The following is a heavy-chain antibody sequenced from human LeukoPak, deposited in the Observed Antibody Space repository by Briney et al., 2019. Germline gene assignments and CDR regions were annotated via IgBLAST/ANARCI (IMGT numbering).Heavy chain of an antibody. Sequence: GRSLRLSCAASGFTFSSYGMHWGRQAPGEGLEWVSVIWYDGSNKYYADSVKGRFTISRDNSKNTLYLQMNSLRAEDTAVYYCAKDLNDYGDPDAFDIWGQGTMVTVSS. CDR3: AKDLNDYGDPDAFDI. CDR1: GFTFSSYG. D-gene: IGHD4-17*01. J-gene: IGHJ3*02. CDR2: IWYDGSNK. V-gene: IGHV3-33*06.